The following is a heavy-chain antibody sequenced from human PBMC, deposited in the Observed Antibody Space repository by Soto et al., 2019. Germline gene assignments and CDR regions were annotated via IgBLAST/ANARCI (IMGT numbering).Heavy chain of an antibody. CDR1: GFTFSSYA. D-gene: IGHD2-2*01. CDR2: ISGSGGST. CDR3: AKRQVPAAEYYYYGMDV. Sequence: LRLSCAASGFTFSSYAMSWVRQAPGKGLEWVSAISGSGGSTYYADSVKGRFTISRDNSKNTLYLQMNSLRAEDTAVYYCAKRQVPAAEYYYYGMDVWGQGTTVTVSS. V-gene: IGHV3-23*01. J-gene: IGHJ6*02.